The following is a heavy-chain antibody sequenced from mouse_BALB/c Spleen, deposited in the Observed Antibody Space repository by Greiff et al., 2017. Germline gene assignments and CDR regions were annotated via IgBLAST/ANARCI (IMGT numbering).Heavy chain of an antibody. CDR2: ISYSGST. CDR3: ARFLYDGYYAMDY. D-gene: IGHD2-3*01. Sequence: EVKLQESGPGLVKPSQSLSLTCTVTGYSITSDYAWNWIRQFPGNKLEWMGYISYSGSTSYNPSLKSRISITRDTSKNQFFLQLNSVTTEDTATYYCARFLYDGYYAMDYWGQGTSVTVSS. V-gene: IGHV3-2*02. CDR1: GYSITSDYA. J-gene: IGHJ4*01.